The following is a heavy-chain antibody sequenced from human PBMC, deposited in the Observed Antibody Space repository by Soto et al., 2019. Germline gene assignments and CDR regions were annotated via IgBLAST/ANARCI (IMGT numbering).Heavy chain of an antibody. D-gene: IGHD2-8*01. CDR2: ISMSGSYK. V-gene: IGHV3-11*06. CDR1: DFSLSGPY. CDR3: ASRGHCSNGHCHTFDS. J-gene: IGHJ4*02. Sequence: GGSLRLSCVGSDFSLSGPYMSWVRQAPGKGLEWLSFISMSGSYKTYAASVEGRFTISRDNVKNILYLQMDSLRAEDTAVYYCASRGHCSNGHCHTFDSWGQGTPVTVSS.